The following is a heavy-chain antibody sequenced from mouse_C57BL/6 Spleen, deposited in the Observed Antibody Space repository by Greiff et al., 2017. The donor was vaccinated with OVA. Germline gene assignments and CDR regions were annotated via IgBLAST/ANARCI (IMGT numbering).Heavy chain of an antibody. CDR1: GYTFTSYW. V-gene: IGHV1-50*01. CDR3: ARLGLTGTFDY. Sequence: VQLQQPGAELVKPGASVKLSCKASGYTFTSYWMQWVKQRPGQGLEWIGEIDPSDSYTNYNQKFKGKATLTVDTSSSTAYMQLSSLTSEDSAVYYCARLGLTGTFDYWGQGTTLTVSS. D-gene: IGHD4-1*01. CDR2: IDPSDSYT. J-gene: IGHJ2*01.